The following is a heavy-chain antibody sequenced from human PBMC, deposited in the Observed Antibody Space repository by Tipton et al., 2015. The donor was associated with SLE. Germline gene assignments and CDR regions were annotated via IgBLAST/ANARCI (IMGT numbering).Heavy chain of an antibody. CDR2: INTNTGTP. J-gene: IGHJ4*02. Sequence: QVQLVQSGSELKKPGASVKVSCKASGYTFTDYSMTWLRQAPGQGLEWMGWINTNTGTPTYAQGFTGRFVFSLDTSVTTAYLQISGLRSEDTGIYYCARDRSYSGHGYWGQGTLVTVSS. D-gene: IGHD2-15*01. CDR1: GYTFTDYS. V-gene: IGHV7-4-1*02. CDR3: ARDRSYSGHGY.